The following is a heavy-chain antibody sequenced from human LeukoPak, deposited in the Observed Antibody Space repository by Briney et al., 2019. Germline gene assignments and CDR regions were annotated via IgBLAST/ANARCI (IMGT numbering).Heavy chain of an antibody. CDR1: GGSISSSSYY. J-gene: IGHJ5*02. V-gene: IGHV4-39*07. D-gene: IGHD3-10*01. CDR3: ASGSGSQSVANWFDP. CDR2: IYYSGST. Sequence: SETLSLTRTVSGGSISSSSYYWGWIRQPPGKGLEWIGSIYYSGSTYYNPSLKSRVTISVDTSKNQFSLKLSSVTAADTAVYYCASGSGSQSVANWFDPWGQGTLVTVSS.